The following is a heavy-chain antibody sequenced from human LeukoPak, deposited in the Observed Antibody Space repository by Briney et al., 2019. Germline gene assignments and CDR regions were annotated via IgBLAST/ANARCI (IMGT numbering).Heavy chain of an antibody. CDR2: IYYSGST. CDR1: GGSISSSSYY. Sequence: PSETLSLTCTVSGGSISSSSYYWGWIRQPPGKGLEWIGSIYYSGSTYYNPSLKSRVTISVDTSKNQFSLKLSSVTAADTAVYYCARSEMNYYDSSGHYFDYWGQGTLVTVSS. V-gene: IGHV4-39*01. J-gene: IGHJ4*02. D-gene: IGHD3-22*01. CDR3: ARSEMNYYDSSGHYFDY.